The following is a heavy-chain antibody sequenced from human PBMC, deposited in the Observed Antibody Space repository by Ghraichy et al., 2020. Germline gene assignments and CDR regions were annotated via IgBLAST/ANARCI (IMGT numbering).Heavy chain of an antibody. D-gene: IGHD3-3*01. CDR3: ARARATYYDFWSGYYAHRGYFDY. Sequence: SETLSLTCAVSGCSISSGGYSWVWIRPPPGKGLEWIGYIYHSGSTYYNPSLTRLITISVDRSKNQFSLKLSSVTAADTAVYYCARARATYYDFWSGYYAHRGYFDYWGQGTLVTVSS. CDR1: GCSISSGGYS. J-gene: IGHJ4*02. V-gene: IGHV4-30-2*01. CDR2: IYHSGST.